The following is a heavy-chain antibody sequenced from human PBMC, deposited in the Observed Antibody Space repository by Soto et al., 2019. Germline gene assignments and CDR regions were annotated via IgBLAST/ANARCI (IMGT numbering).Heavy chain of an antibody. CDR3: AREGVAPYCYYGMDV. CDR2: ISTYNGDT. J-gene: IGHJ6*02. Sequence: QVQLVQSGAEVKKPGASVKVSCKASGYTFTRSGISWVRQAPGQGLEWMGWISTYNGDTNYAQTFQGRVTMTTDTSXGTVHMEVRSLRSDDTAVYYCAREGVAPYCYYGMDVWGQGTPVTVSS. CDR1: GYTFTRSG. D-gene: IGHD2-15*01. V-gene: IGHV1-18*01.